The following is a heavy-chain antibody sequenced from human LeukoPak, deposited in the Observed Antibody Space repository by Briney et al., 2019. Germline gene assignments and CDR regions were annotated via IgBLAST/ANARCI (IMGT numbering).Heavy chain of an antibody. CDR3: ARDGEWELPPRYYYYGMDV. D-gene: IGHD1-26*01. V-gene: IGHV3-48*04. CDR2: ISSSSSTI. J-gene: IGHJ6*02. Sequence: GGSLRLSCAASGFTFSSYSMNWVRQAPGKGLEWVSYISSSSSTIYYADSVKGRFTISRDNAKNSLYLQMNSLRAEDTAVYYCARDGEWELPPRYYYYGMDVWGQGTTVTVSS. CDR1: GFTFSSYS.